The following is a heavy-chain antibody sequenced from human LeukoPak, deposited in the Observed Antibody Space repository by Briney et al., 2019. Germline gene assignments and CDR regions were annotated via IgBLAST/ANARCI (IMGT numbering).Heavy chain of an antibody. CDR2: IHIYRGNT. CDR3: ARDVGITVADSFDP. V-gene: IGHV1-18*01. CDR1: GYISTNYG. J-gene: IGHJ5*02. Sequence: ASVKVSCKASGYISTNYGISWVRQAPGQGLEWMGWIHIYRGNTNYAQKFQGRVTITTDTSTSTVYMEVRGLRSDDTAMYYCARDVGITVADSFDPWGQGTLVTVSS. D-gene: IGHD6-13*01.